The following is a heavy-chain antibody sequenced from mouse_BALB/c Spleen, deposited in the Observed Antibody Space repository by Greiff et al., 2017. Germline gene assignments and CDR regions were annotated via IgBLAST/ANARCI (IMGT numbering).Heavy chain of an antibody. CDR1: GFTFSDYG. D-gene: IGHD3-2*02. V-gene: IGHV5-15*02. Sequence: EVHLVESGGGLVQPGGSRKLSCAASGFTFSDYGMAWVRQAPGKGPEWVAFISNLAYSIYYADTVTGRFTISRENAKNTLYLEMSSLRSEDTAMYYCARDQADWYFDVWGAGTTVTVSS. J-gene: IGHJ1*01. CDR2: ISNLAYSI. CDR3: ARDQADWYFDV.